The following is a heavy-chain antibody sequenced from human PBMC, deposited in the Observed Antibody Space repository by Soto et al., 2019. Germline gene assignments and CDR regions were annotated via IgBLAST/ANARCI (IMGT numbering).Heavy chain of an antibody. J-gene: IGHJ3*02. CDR2: FDPEDGET. Sequence: ASVKVSCKVSGYTLTELSMHWVRQAPGKGLEWMGGFDPEDGETIYAQKFQGRVTMTEDTSTDTAYMELSSLRSEDTAVYYCATGHSSGWYLYAFDIWGQGTMVTXSS. CDR1: GYTLTELS. D-gene: IGHD6-19*01. V-gene: IGHV1-24*01. CDR3: ATGHSSGWYLYAFDI.